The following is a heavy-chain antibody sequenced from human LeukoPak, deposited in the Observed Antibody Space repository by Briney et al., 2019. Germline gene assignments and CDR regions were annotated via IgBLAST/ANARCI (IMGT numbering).Heavy chain of an antibody. CDR2: IYSGGST. V-gene: IGHV3-53*01. J-gene: IGHJ4*02. Sequence: PGGSLRLSCAASGFTVSCNYMSWVRQAPGKGLEWVSVIYSGGSTYYADSVKGRFTISRDNSKNTLYLQMNSLRAEDTAVYYCARVVEYYDSSSPGIFDYWGQGTLVTVSS. CDR1: GFTVSCNY. CDR3: ARVVEYYDSSSPGIFDY. D-gene: IGHD3-22*01.